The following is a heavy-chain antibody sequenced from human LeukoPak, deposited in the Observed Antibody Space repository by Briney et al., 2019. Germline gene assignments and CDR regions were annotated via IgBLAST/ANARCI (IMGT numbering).Heavy chain of an antibody. J-gene: IGHJ4*02. CDR3: ARLIVGATREDY. CDR2: INPSGGST. Sequence: ASVKVSCKASGYTFTSYYMHWVRQAPGQGLERMGIINPSGGSTSYAQKFQGRVTMTRDTSTSTVYMELSSLRSEDTAVYYCARLIVGATREDYWGQGTLVTVSS. D-gene: IGHD1-26*01. CDR1: GYTFTSYY. V-gene: IGHV1-46*01.